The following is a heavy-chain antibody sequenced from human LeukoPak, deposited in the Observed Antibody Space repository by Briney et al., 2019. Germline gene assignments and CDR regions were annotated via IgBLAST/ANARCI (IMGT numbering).Heavy chain of an antibody. CDR1: GFTFSSYA. CDR2: ISSNGGST. V-gene: IGHV3-64*01. D-gene: IGHD6-13*01. J-gene: IGHJ4*02. Sequence: GGSLRLSCAASGFTFSSYAMHWVRQAPGKGLEYVSAISSNGGSTYYANSVKGRFTISRDNSKNTLYLQMGSLRAEDMAVYYCARDGFVKQRLVRNDYWGQGTLVTVSS. CDR3: ARDGFVKQRLVRNDY.